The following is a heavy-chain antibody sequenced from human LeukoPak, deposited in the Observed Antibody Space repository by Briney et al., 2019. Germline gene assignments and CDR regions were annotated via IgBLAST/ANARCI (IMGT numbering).Heavy chain of an antibody. Sequence: GGSLRLSCAASGFTFSYYAMAWVRQAPGKGLEWVSSISGGSTYYADSVKGRFTISRDNSKNTLYLQMNSLRAEDTAVYYCAKPCHSSGWYYDYWGQGTLVTVSS. J-gene: IGHJ4*02. D-gene: IGHD6-19*01. CDR1: GFTFSYYA. CDR2: ISGGST. CDR3: AKPCHSSGWYYDY. V-gene: IGHV3-23*01.